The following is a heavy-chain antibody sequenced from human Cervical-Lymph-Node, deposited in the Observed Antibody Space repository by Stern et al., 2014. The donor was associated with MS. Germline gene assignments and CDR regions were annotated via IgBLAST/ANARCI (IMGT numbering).Heavy chain of an antibody. V-gene: IGHV3-15*01. CDR3: THYTYGSSDY. CDR2: IKSKTDGGTP. CDR1: GFTVSNVW. J-gene: IGHJ4*02. D-gene: IGHD5-18*01. Sequence: EVQLVESGGGLVEPGGSLRLSCAASGFTVSNVWMSWVRQAPGKGLECVGRIKSKTDGGTPDYTAPVRGRFTISRDDSENMLYLQMNSLKTEDTAVYYCTHYTYGSSDYWGQGILVTVSS.